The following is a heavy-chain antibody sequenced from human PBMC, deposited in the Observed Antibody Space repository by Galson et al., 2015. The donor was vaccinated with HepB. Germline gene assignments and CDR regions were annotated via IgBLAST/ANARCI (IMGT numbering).Heavy chain of an antibody. J-gene: IGHJ6*02. CDR1: GYTFTSYY. Sequence: SVKVSCKASGYTFTSYYMHWVRQAPGQGLEWMGIINPSGGSTSYAQKFQGRVTMTRDTSTSTVYMELSSLRSEDTAVYYCATGRSVGASSTLYYYYGMDVWGQGTTVTVSS. V-gene: IGHV1-46*01. CDR2: INPSGGST. CDR3: ATGRSVGASSTLYYYYGMDV. D-gene: IGHD1-26*01.